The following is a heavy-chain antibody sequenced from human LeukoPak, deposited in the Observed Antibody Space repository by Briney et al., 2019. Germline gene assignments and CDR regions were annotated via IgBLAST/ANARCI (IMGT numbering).Heavy chain of an antibody. CDR3: ARDISQQLAQNWFDP. CDR1: GYTFTNYD. Sequence: ASVKVSCKASGYTFTNYDINWVRQAPGQGLEWMGWINPNSGGTNYAQKFQGRVTMTRDTSISTAYMELSRLRSDDTAVYYCARDISQQLAQNWFDPWGQGTLVTVSS. V-gene: IGHV1-2*02. CDR2: INPNSGGT. J-gene: IGHJ5*02. D-gene: IGHD6-13*01.